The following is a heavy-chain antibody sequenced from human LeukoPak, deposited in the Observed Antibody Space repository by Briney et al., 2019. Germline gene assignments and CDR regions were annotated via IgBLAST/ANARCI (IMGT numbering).Heavy chain of an antibody. CDR2: ISGSGGST. Sequence: GGSLRLSCAVSGFTLSSYAMRWVTQAQGKGLEGVSAISGSGGSTYYADSVKGRFTISRDNSKNTLYLQMNSLRAEDTAVYYCANPIVGVLRGNLDYWGQRTLVTVSS. V-gene: IGHV3-23*01. J-gene: IGHJ4*02. CDR1: GFTLSSYA. D-gene: IGHD1-26*01. CDR3: ANPIVGVLRGNLDY.